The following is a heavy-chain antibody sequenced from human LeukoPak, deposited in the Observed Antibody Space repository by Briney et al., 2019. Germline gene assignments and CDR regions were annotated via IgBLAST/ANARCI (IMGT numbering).Heavy chain of an antibody. D-gene: IGHD3-22*01. CDR2: IDPSDSYT. J-gene: IGHJ4*02. CDR3: ARHHYYDSSGYYSFPERNIDY. Sequence: GESLRISCKGSGYSFTSYWISWVRQMPGKGLEWMGRIDPSDSYTNYSPSFQGHVTISADKSISTAYLQWSSLKASDTAMYYCARHHYYDSSGYYSFPERNIDYWGQGTLVTVSS. V-gene: IGHV5-10-1*01. CDR1: GYSFTSYW.